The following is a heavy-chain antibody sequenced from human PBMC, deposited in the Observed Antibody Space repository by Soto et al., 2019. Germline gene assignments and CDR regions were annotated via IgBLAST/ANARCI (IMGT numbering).Heavy chain of an antibody. CDR3: AISTYYEYCQN. CDR1: GGSISSYY. V-gene: IGHV4-59*01. D-gene: IGHD1-26*01. CDR2: IYHSGST. Sequence: SETLSLTCTVSGGSISSYYWSWIRQPPGKGLEWIAYIYHSGSTNYNPSLKSRVTISVDTSRDQFSLKLSSVTPADTAVYYCAISTYYEYCQNWGPAALVTVSS. J-gene: IGHJ1*01.